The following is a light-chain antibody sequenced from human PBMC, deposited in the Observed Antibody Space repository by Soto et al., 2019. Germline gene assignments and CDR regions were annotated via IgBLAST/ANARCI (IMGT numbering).Light chain of an antibody. Sequence: QSALTQPPSVSGSPGQSITISCTGTSSDVGTYNYVSWYQQHPGRAPKLIIYDVTNRPSGVSDRFSGSKSGNTASLTISGLQAEDEADYFCISYAGSNNVFGTGTKLTVL. CDR1: SSDVGTYNY. CDR3: ISYAGSNNV. V-gene: IGLV2-14*03. J-gene: IGLJ1*01. CDR2: DVT.